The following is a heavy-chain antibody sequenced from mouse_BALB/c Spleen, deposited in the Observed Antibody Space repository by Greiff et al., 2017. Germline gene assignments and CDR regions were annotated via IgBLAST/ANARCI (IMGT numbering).Heavy chain of an antibody. CDR3: TRERDYVGAMDY. V-gene: IGHV1S81*02. CDR1: GYTFTSYY. D-gene: IGHD1-1*01. Sequence: VQLQQPGAELVKPGASVKLSCKASGYTFTSYYMYWVKQRPGQGLEWIGGINPSNGGTNFNEKFKSKATLTVDKSSSTAYMQLSSLTSEDSAVYYCTRERDYVGAMDYWGQGTSVTVSS. CDR2: INPSNGGT. J-gene: IGHJ4*01.